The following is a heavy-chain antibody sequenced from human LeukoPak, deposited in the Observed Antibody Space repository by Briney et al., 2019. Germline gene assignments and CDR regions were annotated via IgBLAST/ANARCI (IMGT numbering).Heavy chain of an antibody. J-gene: IGHJ4*02. V-gene: IGHV3-20*01. Sequence: RPGGSLRLSCAASGFTFDDYGMSWVRQAPGKGLEWVSGINWNGGSTGYADSVKGRFTISRDNAKNSLYLQMNSLRAEDTALYHCARDMSPSHREDAFDIWGQGTLVTVSS. CDR1: GFTFDDYG. D-gene: IGHD3-16*01. CDR3: ARDMSPSHREDAFDI. CDR2: INWNGGST.